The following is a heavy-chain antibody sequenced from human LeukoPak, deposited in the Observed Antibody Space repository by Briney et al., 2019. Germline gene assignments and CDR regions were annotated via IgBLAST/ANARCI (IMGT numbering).Heavy chain of an antibody. Sequence: ASVKVSCKASGYTFTGYYMHWVRQAPGQGLEWMGWINPNTGVTNYAQKFQGRVTLTRDTSIITAYMELTRLRSDDTAVHYCVRDRTTVTTGYYGMDVWGQGTTVTVSS. D-gene: IGHD4-17*01. CDR2: INPNTGVT. J-gene: IGHJ6*02. CDR3: VRDRTTVTTGYYGMDV. V-gene: IGHV1-2*02. CDR1: GYTFTGYY.